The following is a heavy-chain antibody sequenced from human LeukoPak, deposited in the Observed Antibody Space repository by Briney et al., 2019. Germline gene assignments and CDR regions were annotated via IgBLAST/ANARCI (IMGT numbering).Heavy chain of an antibody. CDR2: IYPGDSDT. CDR1: GYRFTNYW. V-gene: IGHV5-51*01. CDR3: ARAIADRSGWYYFDY. D-gene: IGHD6-19*01. Sequence: GESLKISCKGSGYRFTNYWIGWVRQMPGKGLERMGIIYPGDSDTRYSPSFQGQVTISVDKSISTAYLQWSSLKASDTAMYYCARAIADRSGWYYFDYWGQGTLVTVSS. J-gene: IGHJ4*02.